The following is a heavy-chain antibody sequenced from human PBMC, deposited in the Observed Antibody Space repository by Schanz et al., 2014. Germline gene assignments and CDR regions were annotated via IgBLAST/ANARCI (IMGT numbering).Heavy chain of an antibody. Sequence: QVQLLQFGGGVVQFGRSLRLSCVASGFTFSSYGMHWVRQAPGKGLEWVSAISGSGGSTYYADSVKGRFTISRDNAKSSLYLQMNSLRAEDTAVYYCARDFDDRRGYGSGYCLGDCMDVWGQGTTVTVSS. CDR2: ISGSGGST. CDR1: GFTFSSYG. CDR3: ARDFDDRRGYGSGYCLGDCMDV. D-gene: IGHD3-10*01. V-gene: IGHV3-NL1*01. J-gene: IGHJ6*02.